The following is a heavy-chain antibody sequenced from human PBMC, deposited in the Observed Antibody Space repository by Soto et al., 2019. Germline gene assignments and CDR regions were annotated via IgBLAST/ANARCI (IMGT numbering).Heavy chain of an antibody. Sequence: DVQLVESGEGLFQLGGPLELSWVPSGLTAMGKKNLAGAAKAPGKGPEWVSGVYDLDGTYYADSVRGRFTTSIDSSRTTVYLQMRDLRPEDTALYFCATWHLREHAYDIWGQGTMVTVSS. J-gene: IGHJ3*02. CDR3: ATWHLREHAYDI. V-gene: IGHV3-53*01. CDR1: GLTAMGKK. D-gene: IGHD5-12*01. CDR2: VYDLDGT.